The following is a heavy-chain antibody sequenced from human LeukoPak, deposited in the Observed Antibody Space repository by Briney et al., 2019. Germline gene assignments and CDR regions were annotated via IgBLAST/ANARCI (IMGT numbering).Heavy chain of an antibody. CDR1: GFTFSNYW. CDR3: ARGGNRRSFDY. J-gene: IGHJ4*02. V-gene: IGHV3-7*01. CDR2: IKQDGSET. D-gene: IGHD2/OR15-2a*01. Sequence: GGSLRLSCAASGFTFSNYWMSWVRQAPGKGLEWVANIKQDGSETYYVESVTGRFTISRDNAKNSLSLQMNSLRAEDTAVYYCARGGNRRSFDYWGQGTLVTVSS.